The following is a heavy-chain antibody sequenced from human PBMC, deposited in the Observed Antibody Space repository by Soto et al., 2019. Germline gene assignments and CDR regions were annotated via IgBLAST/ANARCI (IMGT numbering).Heavy chain of an antibody. Sequence: QVQLVQSGAEVKKPGSSVKVSCKASVGTFSSYAISWVRQAPGQGLEWMGGIIPIFGTANYAQKFQGRVTITADESTSTAYMELSSLRSEDTAVYYCARIIAVAGTDFRSYYYGMDVWGQGTTVTVSS. CDR3: ARIIAVAGTDFRSYYYGMDV. J-gene: IGHJ6*02. V-gene: IGHV1-69*01. CDR1: VGTFSSYA. D-gene: IGHD6-19*01. CDR2: IIPIFGTA.